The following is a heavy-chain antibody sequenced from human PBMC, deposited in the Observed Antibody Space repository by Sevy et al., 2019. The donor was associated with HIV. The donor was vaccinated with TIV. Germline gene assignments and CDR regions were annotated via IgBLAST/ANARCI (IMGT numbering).Heavy chain of an antibody. CDR2: IRSKAYGGTT. Sequence: GGSLRLSCTASGFTFGDYAMSWVRQAPGKGLEWVGFIRSKAYGGTTENAASVKGRFTISRDDSKRIAYLQMNSLKTEDTAVYYCTRDQSDYGGNSPYYYYYGMDVWGQGTTVTVSS. CDR1: GFTFGDYA. D-gene: IGHD4-17*01. V-gene: IGHV3-49*04. CDR3: TRDQSDYGGNSPYYYYYGMDV. J-gene: IGHJ6*02.